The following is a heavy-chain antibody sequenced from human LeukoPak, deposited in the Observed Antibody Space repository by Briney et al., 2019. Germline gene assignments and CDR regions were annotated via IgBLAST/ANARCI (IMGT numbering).Heavy chain of an antibody. CDR3: ARGTSGYSYGFDY. CDR2: IYPGDSDT. CDR1: GYIFTNYW. V-gene: IGHV5-51*01. J-gene: IGHJ4*02. Sequence: GESLKISCKGSGYIFTNYWIGWVRQMPGKGLEWMGIIYPGDSDTRYSPSFQGRVIISADKSISTAYLQWSSLKASDTAMYYCARGTSGYSYGFDYWGQGTLVTVSS. D-gene: IGHD5-18*01.